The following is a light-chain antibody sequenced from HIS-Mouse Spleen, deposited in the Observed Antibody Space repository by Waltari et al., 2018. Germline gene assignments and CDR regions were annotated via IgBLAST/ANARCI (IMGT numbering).Light chain of an antibody. CDR3: QQYSV. V-gene: IGKV1-5*03. Sequence: DIQMTQSPSTLSASVGDRVTITCRASQSISSWLAWYQQKPGKAPKLLIYTAASVESGVPSRFSGSGSGTEFTLTISSLQPDDFATYYCQQYSVFGGGTKVEIK. CDR2: TAA. J-gene: IGKJ4*01. CDR1: QSISSW.